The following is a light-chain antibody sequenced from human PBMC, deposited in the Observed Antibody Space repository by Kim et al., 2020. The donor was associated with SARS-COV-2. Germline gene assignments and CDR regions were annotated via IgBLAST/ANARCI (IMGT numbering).Light chain of an antibody. Sequence: STLSASVGDRVTITCRASQSISSWLAWYQQKPGKAPKLLIYKASSLESGGPSRFSGSGSGTEFTLTISSLQPDDFATYYCQRAGTFGQGTKVDIK. CDR1: QSISSW. J-gene: IGKJ1*01. CDR3: QRAGT. CDR2: KAS. V-gene: IGKV1-5*03.